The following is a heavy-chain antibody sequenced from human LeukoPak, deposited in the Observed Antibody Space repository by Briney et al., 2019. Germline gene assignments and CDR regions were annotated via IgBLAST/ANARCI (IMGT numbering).Heavy chain of an antibody. CDR3: ARGLWFGESDHDAFDI. CDR2: IISSSSYI. Sequence: KSGGSLRLSCAASGFTFTFYTMNWVRQAPGKGLEWVSSIISSSSYIYYADSVKGRFTISRDNAKNSLYLQMNSLRAEDTAVYYCARGLWFGESDHDAFDIWGQGTMVTVSS. V-gene: IGHV3-21*01. D-gene: IGHD3-10*01. J-gene: IGHJ3*02. CDR1: GFTFTFYT.